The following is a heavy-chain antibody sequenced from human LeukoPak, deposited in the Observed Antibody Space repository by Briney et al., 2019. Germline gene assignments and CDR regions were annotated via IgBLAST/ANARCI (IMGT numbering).Heavy chain of an antibody. D-gene: IGHD1-7*01. CDR2: INWNGGST. CDR3: ARVSLELLGEDY. CDR1: GFTFDDYG. J-gene: IGHJ4*02. Sequence: GGSLRLSCAASGFTFDDYGMSRVRQAPGKGLEWVSGINWNGGSTGYADSVKGRFTISRDNAKNSLYLQMNSLRAEDTALYYCARVSLELLGEDYWGQGTLVTVSS. V-gene: IGHV3-20*04.